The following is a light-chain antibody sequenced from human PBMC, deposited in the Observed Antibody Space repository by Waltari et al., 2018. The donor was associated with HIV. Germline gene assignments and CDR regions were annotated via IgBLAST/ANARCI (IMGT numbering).Light chain of an antibody. Sequence: QSALTQPPSVSGSPGQSVTISCTGTSSDLGTYNLVSWYQQPPGTAPKVVIYEVSNRPSGVPDRFSGSKSGNTASLTISGLQAEDEADYYCSSFTTSSTLIFGGGTRLTVL. CDR2: EVS. V-gene: IGLV2-18*02. CDR1: SSDLGTYNL. J-gene: IGLJ2*01. CDR3: SSFTTSSTLI.